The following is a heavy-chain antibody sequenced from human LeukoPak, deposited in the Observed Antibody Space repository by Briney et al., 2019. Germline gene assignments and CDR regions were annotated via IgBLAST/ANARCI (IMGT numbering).Heavy chain of an antibody. V-gene: IGHV3-23*01. CDR1: GFTFSSYA. CDR2: ISGSGGST. D-gene: IGHD1-26*01. CDR3: ANHRLLSGSYYFDY. Sequence: QPGGSLRLSCAASGFTFSSYAMSWVRQAPGKGLEWVSAISGSGGSTYYADSVKGRFTISRDNSKNTLYLQMNSLRAEDTAVYYCANHRLLSGSYYFDYWGQGTLVTVSS. J-gene: IGHJ4*02.